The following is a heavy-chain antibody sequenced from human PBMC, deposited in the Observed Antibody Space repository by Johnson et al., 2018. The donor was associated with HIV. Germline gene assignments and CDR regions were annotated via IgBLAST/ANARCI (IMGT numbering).Heavy chain of an antibody. CDR3: AKDWDRWLQPPGDAFDI. CDR1: GFTFSSNW. Sequence: VQLVESGGGLVQPGGSLILSCAASGFTFSSNWMHWVRQAPGKGLVWVSRISSDGSSTYYADSVKGRFTISRDNSKNTLYLQMSSLRVEDTAVYYCAKDWDRWLQPPGDAFDIRGQGTMVTVSS. V-gene: IGHV3-74*01. CDR2: ISSDGSST. D-gene: IGHD5-24*01. J-gene: IGHJ3*02.